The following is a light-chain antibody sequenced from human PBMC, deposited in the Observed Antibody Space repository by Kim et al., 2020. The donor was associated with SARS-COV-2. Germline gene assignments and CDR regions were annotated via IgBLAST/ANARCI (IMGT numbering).Light chain of an antibody. V-gene: IGKV1-33*01. CDR2: HAS. CDR1: QDIRKY. CDR3: QQFENLPPT. Sequence: ASVGDRVTITCQASQDIRKYLNWYQQKPGKAPKLLIYHASNLETGVPSRFTGTGSGTDFTFTISSLQPEDSATYYCQQFENLPPTFGQGTKVDIK. J-gene: IGKJ1*01.